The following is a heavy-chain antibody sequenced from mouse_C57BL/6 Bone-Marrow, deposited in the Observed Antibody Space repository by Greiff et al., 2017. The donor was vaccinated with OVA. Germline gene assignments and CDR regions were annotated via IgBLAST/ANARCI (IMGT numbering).Heavy chain of an antibody. CDR2: IDPEDGET. CDR1: GFNIKDYY. CDR3: AYYYGGSHWDFDV. J-gene: IGHJ1*03. Sequence: VQLQHSGAELVKPGASVKLSCTASGFNIKDYYMHWVKQRTEQGLEWIGRIDPEDGETKYAPKFQGKATITEDTSSNTAYLQLSSLTSEDTAVYYCAYYYGGSHWDFDVWGTGTTVTVSS. D-gene: IGHD1-1*01. V-gene: IGHV14-2*01.